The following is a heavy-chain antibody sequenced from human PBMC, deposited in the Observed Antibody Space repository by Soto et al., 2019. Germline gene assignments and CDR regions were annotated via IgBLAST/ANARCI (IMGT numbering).Heavy chain of an antibody. CDR2: ISYDGSNK. CDR3: ARHLVPAGYYYYYGMDV. V-gene: IGHV3-30-3*01. J-gene: IGHJ6*02. CDR1: GFTFSSYA. D-gene: IGHD2-2*01. Sequence: GGSLRLSCAASGFTFSSYAMHWVRQAPGKGLEWVAVISYDGSNKYYADSVKGRFTISRDNSKNTLYLQMNSLRAEDTAVYYCARHLVPAGYYYYYGMDVWGQGTTVTVSS.